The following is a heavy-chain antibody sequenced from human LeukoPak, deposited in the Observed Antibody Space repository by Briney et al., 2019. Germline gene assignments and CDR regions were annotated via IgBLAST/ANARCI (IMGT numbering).Heavy chain of an antibody. V-gene: IGHV4-59*01. J-gene: IGHJ6*03. D-gene: IGHD3-3*01. CDR2: IYYSGST. CDR1: GGSISSYY. CDR3: ARLRQALSGYYYYYYMDV. Sequence: SETLSLTCTVSGGSISSYYWSWIRQPPGKGLEWIGYIYYSGSTNYNPSLKSRVTISVDTSKNQFSLKLSSVTAADTAVYYCARLRQALSGYYYYYYMDVWGKGATVTVSS.